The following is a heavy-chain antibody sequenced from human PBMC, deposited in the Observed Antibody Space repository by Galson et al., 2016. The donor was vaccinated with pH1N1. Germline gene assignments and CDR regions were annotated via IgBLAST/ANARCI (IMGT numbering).Heavy chain of an antibody. Sequence: SLRLSCAGSGFTFSDYWMTWVRQAPGKGLEWVANINQDASVKYYVDSVKGRFTISRDNAKNSVYLQMNSLSAEDTALYYCVAKIGGPPGYWGQGTLVTVSS. D-gene: IGHD2/OR15-2a*01. V-gene: IGHV3-7*01. CDR3: VAKIGGPPGY. J-gene: IGHJ4*02. CDR2: INQDASVK. CDR1: GFTFSDYW.